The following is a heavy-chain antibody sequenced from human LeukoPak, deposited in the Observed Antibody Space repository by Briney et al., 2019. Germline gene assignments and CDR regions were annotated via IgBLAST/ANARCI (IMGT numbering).Heavy chain of an antibody. CDR1: GGSISSSSYS. CDR3: ASLNRNKGGADY. Sequence: PSETLSLTCTVSGGSISSSSYSWGWIRQPPGKGLEWIGSIYYSGSTYYNPSLKSRVTISVDTSKNQFSLKLSSVTAADTAVYYCASLNRNKGGADYWGQGTLVTVSS. J-gene: IGHJ4*02. V-gene: IGHV4-39*01. CDR2: IYYSGST. D-gene: IGHD2/OR15-2a*01.